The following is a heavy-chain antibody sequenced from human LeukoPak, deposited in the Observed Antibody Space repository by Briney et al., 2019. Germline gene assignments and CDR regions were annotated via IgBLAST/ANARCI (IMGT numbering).Heavy chain of an antibody. Sequence: GGSLRLSCAASGFTFSSYAMSWVRQAPGKGLEWVSGISGSGGSTYYAESVKGRFTISRDNSKNTLYLQMNSLRAEDTAVYYCAKDSREAIFGVVINYWGQGTLVTVSS. J-gene: IGHJ4*02. CDR2: ISGSGGST. V-gene: IGHV3-23*01. CDR3: AKDSREAIFGVVINY. D-gene: IGHD3-3*01. CDR1: GFTFSSYA.